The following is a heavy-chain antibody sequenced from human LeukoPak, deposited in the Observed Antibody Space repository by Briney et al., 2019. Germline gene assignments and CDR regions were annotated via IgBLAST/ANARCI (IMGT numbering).Heavy chain of an antibody. CDR1: GFTFNNYW. CDR2: IEQDGSDI. CDR3: ARVTPWGYFDY. J-gene: IGHJ4*02. D-gene: IGHD1-26*01. Sequence: GGSPRLSCAASGFTFNNYWMTRFRQAPGKGLERVASIEQDGSDIHYVDSVKGRFTISRDNAKNSVYLQMNSLRVEDTAVYYCARVTPWGYFDYWGQGTLVTVSS. V-gene: IGHV3-7*01.